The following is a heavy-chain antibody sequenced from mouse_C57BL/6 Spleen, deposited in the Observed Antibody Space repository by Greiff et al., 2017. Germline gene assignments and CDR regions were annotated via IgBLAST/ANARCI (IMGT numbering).Heavy chain of an antibody. J-gene: IGHJ3*01. CDR1: GFTFSDYG. Sequence: EVKLVESGGGLVKPGGSLKLSCAASGFTFSDYGMHWVRQAPEKGLEWVAYISSGSSTIYYADTVKGRFTISRDNAKNTLFLQMTSLRSEDTAMYYCARYGSSLFAYWGQGTLVTVSA. CDR2: ISSGSSTI. V-gene: IGHV5-17*01. CDR3: ARYGSSLFAY. D-gene: IGHD1-1*01.